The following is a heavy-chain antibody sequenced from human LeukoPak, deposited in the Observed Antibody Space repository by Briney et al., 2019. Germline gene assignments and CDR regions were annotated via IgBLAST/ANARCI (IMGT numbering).Heavy chain of an antibody. Sequence: QPGGSLRLSCAASGFTFSSSAMSSVRQAPGKGLEWVSAISGSGGSTYYADSVKGRFTISRDNSKNTLYLQMNSLRAEDTAVYYCAKDGSYDILTGYHAFDIWGQGTMVTVSS. V-gene: IGHV3-23*01. CDR2: ISGSGGST. CDR3: AKDGSYDILTGYHAFDI. J-gene: IGHJ3*02. CDR1: GFTFSSSA. D-gene: IGHD3-9*01.